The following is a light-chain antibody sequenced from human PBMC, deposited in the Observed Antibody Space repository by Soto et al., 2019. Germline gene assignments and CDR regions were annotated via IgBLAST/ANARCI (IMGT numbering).Light chain of an antibody. CDR3: QQRSIWPPIT. V-gene: IGKV3-11*01. J-gene: IGKJ5*01. CDR1: QSVSNY. Sequence: ELVLTQSPATLSLTPGERATRXXRARQSVSNYLAWYQQKPGQAPRLXXYDASHRATGVPARFSGSGSGTDFTLTISSLEPEDFAVYYCQQRSIWPPITFGQGTRLEIK. CDR2: DAS.